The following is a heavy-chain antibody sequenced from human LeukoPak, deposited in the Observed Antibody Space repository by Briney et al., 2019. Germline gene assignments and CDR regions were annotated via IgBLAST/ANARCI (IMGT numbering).Heavy chain of an antibody. CDR3: AKLISPYDC. V-gene: IGHV3-30*02. CDR2: IRYDGNNK. Sequence: GGSLRLSCAGSGFTFRSSWMSWVRQTPGKGLEWVAFIRYDGNNKYYADSVKGRFTISRDNSKNTLYLQMNSLRPEDTAVYYCAKLISPYDCWGQGSQVTVSS. CDR1: GFTFRSSW. J-gene: IGHJ4*02.